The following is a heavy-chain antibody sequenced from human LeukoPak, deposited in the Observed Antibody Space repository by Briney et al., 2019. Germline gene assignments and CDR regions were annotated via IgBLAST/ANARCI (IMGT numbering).Heavy chain of an antibody. D-gene: IGHD2-15*01. V-gene: IGHV3-23*01. CDR3: AKPRRAATLDY. CDR2: ISGSGGST. CDR1: GFTFGSYT. J-gene: IGHJ4*02. Sequence: GGSLRLSCAASGFTFGSYTVTWVRQAPGKGLEWVSSISGSGGSTYYADSVKGRFTISRDNSKNTLYLRTNSLRVEDTAVYYCAKPRRAATLDYWGQGTLVTVSS.